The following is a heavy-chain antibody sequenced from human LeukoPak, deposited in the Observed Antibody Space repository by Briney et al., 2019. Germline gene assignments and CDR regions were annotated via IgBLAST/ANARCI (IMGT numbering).Heavy chain of an antibody. CDR3: ARDSSEGPNYYYYYMDV. J-gene: IGHJ6*03. Sequence: GGSLRLSCVASGFTFSDYYMSWIRQAPGKGLEWVSYIRSSGTTIHYADSVKGRFTISRDNAKNSLYLQMNSLRAEDTAVYYCARDSSEGPNYYYYYMDVWGKGTTVTVSS. V-gene: IGHV3-11*04. CDR1: GFTFSDYY. CDR2: IRSSGTTI.